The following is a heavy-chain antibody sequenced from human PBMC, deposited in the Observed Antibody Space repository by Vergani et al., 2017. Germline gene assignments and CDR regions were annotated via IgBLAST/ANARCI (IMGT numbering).Heavy chain of an antibody. V-gene: IGHV3-11*01. CDR2: ISSSGSTI. CDR1: GFTFSDYY. D-gene: IGHD5-18*01. Sequence: VQLVESGGGLVQPGRSLRLSCAASGFTFSDYYMSWIRQAPGKGLEWVSYISSSGSTIYYADSVKGRFTISRDDSKNTLYLQMNSLKTEDTAVYYCTTDAVDTAMVRDLYYYYGMDVWGQGTTVTVSS. CDR3: TTDAVDTAMVRDLYYYYGMDV. J-gene: IGHJ6*02.